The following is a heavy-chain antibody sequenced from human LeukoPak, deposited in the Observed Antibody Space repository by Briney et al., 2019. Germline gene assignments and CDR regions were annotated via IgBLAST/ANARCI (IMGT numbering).Heavy chain of an antibody. J-gene: IGHJ6*03. CDR3: VRGVPGVYFYYYMDV. Sequence: ASVKVSCKASGYTFTSYGISWVRQAPGQGLEWMGWISAYNGNTNYAQKLQGRVTITRDTSASTAYMELSSLRPEDMAVYYCVRGVPGVYFYYYMDVWGKGTTVTISS. CDR2: ISAYNGNT. V-gene: IGHV1-18*03. CDR1: GYTFTSYG. D-gene: IGHD2-8*01.